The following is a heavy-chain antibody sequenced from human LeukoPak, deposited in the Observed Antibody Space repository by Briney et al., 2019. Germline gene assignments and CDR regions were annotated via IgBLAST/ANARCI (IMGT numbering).Heavy chain of an antibody. V-gene: IGHV3-53*01. CDR1: GFTVSSNF. D-gene: IGHD6-19*01. J-gene: IGHJ4*02. CDR3: ARSGSGWFDY. CDR2: IYSDGNT. Sequence: PGGSLRLSCAASGFTVSSNFMSWVRQAPGKGLEWVSVIYSDGNTYYADSVKGRFTIFRDNSKNTVYLQMNSLRAEDTAVYYCARSGSGWFDYWGQGTLVTVSS.